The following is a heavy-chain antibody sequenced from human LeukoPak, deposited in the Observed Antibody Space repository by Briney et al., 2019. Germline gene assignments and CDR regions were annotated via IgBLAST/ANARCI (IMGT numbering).Heavy chain of an antibody. J-gene: IGHJ5*02. D-gene: IGHD2-2*01. V-gene: IGHV4-34*01. CDR2: INHSGST. Sequence: SETLSLTCAVYGGSFSGYYWSWIRQPPGKGLEWIGEINHSGSTNYNPSLKSRVTISVDTSKNQFSLKLSSVTAADTAVYYCARALRYCSSTSCYRNWFDPWGQGTLVTVSS. CDR1: GGSFSGYY. CDR3: ARALRYCSSTSCYRNWFDP.